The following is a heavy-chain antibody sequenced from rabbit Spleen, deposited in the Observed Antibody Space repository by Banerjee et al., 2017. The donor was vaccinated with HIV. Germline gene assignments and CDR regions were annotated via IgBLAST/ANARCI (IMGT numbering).Heavy chain of an antibody. V-gene: IGHV1S45*01. D-gene: IGHD6-1*01. CDR2: IYTSSGNT. CDR3: ARDYDTNNEAAFRLNL. Sequence: QEQLEESGGGLVKPEGSLTLTCKASGFPFSNKAVMCWVRQAPGKGLEWIGCIYTSSGNTYYASWAKGRFTISKTSSTTGTLQMTSLTAADTATYLCARDYDTNNEAAFRLNLWGQGTLVTVS. CDR1: GFPFSNKAV. J-gene: IGHJ6*01.